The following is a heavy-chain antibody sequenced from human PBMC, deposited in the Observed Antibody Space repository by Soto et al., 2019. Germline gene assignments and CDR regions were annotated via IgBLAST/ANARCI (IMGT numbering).Heavy chain of an antibody. D-gene: IGHD3-10*01. CDR1: GFTFSSYG. Sequence: GGSLRLSCAASGFTFSSYGMSWVRQAPGKGLEWVGRIKSKTDGGTTDYAAPVKGRFTISRDDSKNTLYLQMNSLKTEDTAVYYCTTGLGQFGESARRDYWGQGTLVTVSS. CDR3: TTGLGQFGESARRDY. V-gene: IGHV3-15*01. J-gene: IGHJ4*02. CDR2: IKSKTDGGTT.